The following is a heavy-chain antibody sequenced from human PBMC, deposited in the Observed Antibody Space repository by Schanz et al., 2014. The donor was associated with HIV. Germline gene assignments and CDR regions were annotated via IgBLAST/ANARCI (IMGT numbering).Heavy chain of an antibody. V-gene: IGHV3-33*08. CDR3: ARDGARTSHWGF. J-gene: IGHJ4*02. CDR2: IWSDGNNK. D-gene: IGHD2-2*01. CDR1: GFTFSTYA. Sequence: QVQLVESGGGVVQPGRSLRLSCVASGFTFSTYAMHWVRQAPGKGLEWVAVIWSDGNNKYYGDSVKGRFTISRDNSKNTLYLQMNSLGVEVTAVYFCARDGARTSHWGFWGQGTLVTVSS.